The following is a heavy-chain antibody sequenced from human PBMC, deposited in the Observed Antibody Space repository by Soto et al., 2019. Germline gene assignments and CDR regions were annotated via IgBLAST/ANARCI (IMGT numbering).Heavy chain of an antibody. J-gene: IGHJ5*02. Sequence: QVQLVESGGGVVQPGRSLRLSCAASGFTFSSYAMHWVRQAPGKGLEWVAVISYDGSNKYYADSVKGRFTISRDNSKNTLYLQMNSLRAEDTAVYYCERDYGDYRGLNWFDPWGQGTLVTVSS. CDR1: GFTFSSYA. V-gene: IGHV3-30-3*01. D-gene: IGHD4-17*01. CDR3: ERDYGDYRGLNWFDP. CDR2: ISYDGSNK.